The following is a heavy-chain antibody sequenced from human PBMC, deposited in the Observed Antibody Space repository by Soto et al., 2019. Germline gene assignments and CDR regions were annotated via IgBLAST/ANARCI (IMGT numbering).Heavy chain of an antibody. V-gene: IGHV1-18*01. Sequence: GASVKVSCKASGYTFTSYGISWVRQAPGQGLEWMGWISAYNGNTNYAQKLQGRVTMTTDTSTSTAYMELRSLRSDDTAVYYCARVPSYGVEYYYYYYMDVWGKGTTVTVSS. CDR1: GYTFTSYG. J-gene: IGHJ6*03. CDR2: ISAYNGNT. CDR3: ARVPSYGVEYYYYYYMDV. D-gene: IGHD4-17*01.